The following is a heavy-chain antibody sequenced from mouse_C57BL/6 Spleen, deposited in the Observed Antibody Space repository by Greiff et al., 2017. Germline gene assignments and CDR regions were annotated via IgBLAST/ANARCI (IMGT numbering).Heavy chain of an antibody. J-gene: IGHJ3*01. Sequence: EVMLVESGGGLVQSGRSLRLSCATSGFTFSDFYMEWVRQAPGKGLEWIAASRNKANDYTTEYSAFVKGRFIVSRDTSQSILYLQMNALRAEDTAIYYCARDATDCFPFAYWGQGTLVTVSA. CDR3: ARDATDCFPFAY. D-gene: IGHD2-4*01. V-gene: IGHV7-1*01. CDR2: SRNKANDYTT. CDR1: GFTFSDFY.